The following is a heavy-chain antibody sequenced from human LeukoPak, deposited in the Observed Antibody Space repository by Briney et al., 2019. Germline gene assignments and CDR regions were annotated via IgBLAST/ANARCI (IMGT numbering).Heavy chain of an antibody. J-gene: IGHJ4*02. CDR1: GFTYRIYA. CDR2: ISSSGSTI. V-gene: IGHV3-48*03. D-gene: IGHD6-13*01. CDR3: ARGGYSSSWYDY. Sequence: GGSLRLSCAASGFTYRIYAMSWVRQAPGKGLEWVSYISSSGSTIYYADSVKGRFTISRDNAKNSLYLQMNSLRAEDTTVYYCARGGYSSSWYDYWGQGTLVTVSS.